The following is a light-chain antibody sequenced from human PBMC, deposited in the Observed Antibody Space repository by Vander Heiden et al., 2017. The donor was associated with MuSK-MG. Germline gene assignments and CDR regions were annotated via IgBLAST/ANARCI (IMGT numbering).Light chain of an antibody. J-gene: IGKJ1*01. CDR2: GAS. CDR3: QQDSNWPQT. CDR1: QSVSSS. V-gene: IGKV3-15*01. Sequence: EIVMTQSPATLSVSLGERATLSCRASQSVSSSLAWYQQKPGQAPRLLIYGASTRSTGIPARFSGGGSGTEFTLTISSLLSEDYAVYYCQQDSNWPQTFGQGTKVEIK.